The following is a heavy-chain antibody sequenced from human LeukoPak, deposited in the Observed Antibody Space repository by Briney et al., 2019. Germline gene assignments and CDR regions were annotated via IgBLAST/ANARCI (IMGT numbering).Heavy chain of an antibody. CDR2: IRYDGSNK. CDR1: GFTFSSYG. CDR3: ARAGDLELRNSFDY. V-gene: IGHV3-30*02. Sequence: GSLRLSCAASGFTFSSYGMHWVRQAPGKGLEWVAFIRYDGSNKYYADSVKGRFTISRDNSKNTLYLQMNSLRAEDTAVYYCARAGDLELRNSFDYWGQGTLVTVSS. J-gene: IGHJ4*02. D-gene: IGHD1-7*01.